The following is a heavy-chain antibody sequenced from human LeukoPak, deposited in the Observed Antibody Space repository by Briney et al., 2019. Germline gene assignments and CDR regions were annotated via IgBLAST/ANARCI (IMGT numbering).Heavy chain of an antibody. CDR1: GFTFTSYE. J-gene: IGHJ4*02. CDR3: ARDASIFGY. D-gene: IGHD2/OR15-2a*01. Sequence: GGSLRLSCAASGFTFTSYEMNWVRQAPGKGLEWVSYISSNGSTIYYADSVKGRFTISRDNAKNSLYLHMNSLRAEDTAVYYCARDASIFGYWGQGTLVTVSS. CDR2: ISSNGSTI. V-gene: IGHV3-48*03.